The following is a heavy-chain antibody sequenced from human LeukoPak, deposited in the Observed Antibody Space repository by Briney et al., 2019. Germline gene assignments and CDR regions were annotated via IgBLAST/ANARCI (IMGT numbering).Heavy chain of an antibody. Sequence: SETLSLTCTVSGGSISNSDYYWGWIRQPPGKGLESIGSIYYSGSTYYNPSLKSRVTISVDTSKNQFSLKVSSVTAADTAMYYCATTRWTSERGGFDYWGQGTLVTVSS. D-gene: IGHD1-1*01. CDR1: GGSISNSDYY. J-gene: IGHJ4*02. V-gene: IGHV4-39*07. CDR3: ATTRWTSERGGFDY. CDR2: IYYSGST.